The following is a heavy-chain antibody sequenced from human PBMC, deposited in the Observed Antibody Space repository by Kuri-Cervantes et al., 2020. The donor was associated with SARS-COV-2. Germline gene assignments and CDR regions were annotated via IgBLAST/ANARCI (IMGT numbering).Heavy chain of an antibody. J-gene: IGHJ3*02. Sequence: GGSRRRSCVASRFTFSSYWISSVRQAPGKGLEWVAKIKQAGSEKYYVDSVKGRVTISRDNAKNSLYLQMNSLRAENTAVYYCAREEWIPLHDTFYNCGQGTLVTVSS. D-gene: IGHD5-18*01. V-gene: IGHV3-7*04. CDR1: RFTFSSYW. CDR3: AREEWIPLHDTFYN. CDR2: IKQAGSEK.